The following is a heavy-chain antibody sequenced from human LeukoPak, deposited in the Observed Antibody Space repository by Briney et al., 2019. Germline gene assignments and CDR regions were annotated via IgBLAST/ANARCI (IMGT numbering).Heavy chain of an antibody. CDR2: IYYSGNT. J-gene: IGHJ4*02. CDR3: AKMGTIGRDFDH. D-gene: IGHD1-7*01. CDR1: GGSVSSGSCY. V-gene: IGHV4-61*01. Sequence: SETLSLTCSVSGGSVSSGSCYWRWIRQPPGKGLEWIGDIYYSGNTNYNPSIKSRVTISVDTSNSQFLLKLSSVTAADAAVYSGAKMGTIGRDFDHWGQGTLVTVSS.